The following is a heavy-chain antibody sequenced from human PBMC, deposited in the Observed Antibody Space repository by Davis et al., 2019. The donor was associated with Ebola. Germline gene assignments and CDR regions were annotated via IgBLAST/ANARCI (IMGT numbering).Heavy chain of an antibody. J-gene: IGHJ4*02. Sequence: PGGSLRLSCVASGFTFSGYAMHWVRQAPGKGLEWVAVISYDGSNKYYADSVKGRFTISRDNSKNTLHLQMNSLRAEDTAVYYCAKDAGALIGYYFDYWGQGTLVTVSS. D-gene: IGHD1-26*01. CDR3: AKDAGALIGYYFDY. CDR1: GFTFSGYA. V-gene: IGHV3-30*14. CDR2: ISYDGSNK.